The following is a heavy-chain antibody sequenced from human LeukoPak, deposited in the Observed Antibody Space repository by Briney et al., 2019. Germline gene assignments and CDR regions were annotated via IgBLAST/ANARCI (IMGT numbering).Heavy chain of an antibody. D-gene: IGHD6-6*01. Sequence: SGGSLRLSCAASGFTFSSCAMSWVRQAPGKGLEWVSAISGSGGSTYYADSVKGRFTISRDNSKNTLYLQIDSLRAEDTAVYYCARGGAARPDYWGQGTLVSVSS. CDR3: ARGGAARPDY. V-gene: IGHV3-23*01. CDR2: ISGSGGST. CDR1: GFTFSSCA. J-gene: IGHJ4*02.